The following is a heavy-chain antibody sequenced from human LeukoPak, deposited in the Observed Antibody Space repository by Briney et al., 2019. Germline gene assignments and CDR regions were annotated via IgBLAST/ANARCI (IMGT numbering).Heavy chain of an antibody. CDR1: GDSISRGGDY. V-gene: IGHV4-31*03. D-gene: IGHD3-10*01. CDR2: ISGSGST. CDR3: ARVPIIRGVIED. Sequence: TSQTLSLTCSVSGDSISRGGDYWTWIRQHPEKGLEWIGYISGSGSTYYSPSLRSRVTVSADTSKNQFSLKLTSVTAADTAVLYCARVPIIRGVIEDWGRGTLVFVSS. J-gene: IGHJ4*02.